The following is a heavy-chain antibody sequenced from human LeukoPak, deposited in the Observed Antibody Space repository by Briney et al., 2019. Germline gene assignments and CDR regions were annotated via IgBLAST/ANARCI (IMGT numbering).Heavy chain of an antibody. CDR3: AREVFGATMIDY. V-gene: IGHV1-2*02. CDR2: ITSNSGGT. CDR1: GYTFTGYY. D-gene: IGHD1-26*01. Sequence: GASVKVSCKASGYTFTGYYMHWVRQAPGQGLEWMGWITSNSGGTEYAQKFQGRVTMTRDTAISTAYMELSRLRSDDTAVYYCAREVFGATMIDYWGQGTLVTVSS. J-gene: IGHJ4*02.